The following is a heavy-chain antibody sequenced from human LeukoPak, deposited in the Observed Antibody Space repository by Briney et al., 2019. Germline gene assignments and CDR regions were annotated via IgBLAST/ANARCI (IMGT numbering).Heavy chain of an antibody. J-gene: IGHJ4*02. V-gene: IGHV3-23*01. CDR1: GFTFSSYG. D-gene: IGHD4-17*01. CDR3: AKEIWPTVTTPGWTYFDY. Sequence: HPGGSLRLSCAASGFTFSSYGMSWVRQAPGKGLEWVSAITGIGDNTYYADSVKGRFTISRDNSKNTLYLQMNSLRAEDTAVYYCAKEIWPTVTTPGWTYFDYWGQGALVTVSS. CDR2: ITGIGDNT.